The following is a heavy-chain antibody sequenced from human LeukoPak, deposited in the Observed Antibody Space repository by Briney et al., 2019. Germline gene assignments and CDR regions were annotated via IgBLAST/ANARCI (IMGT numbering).Heavy chain of an antibody. CDR1: GGSLSGYY. J-gene: IGHJ6*03. CDR3: ARSRSKGHYYMDV. CDR2: INRSGSP. V-gene: IGHV4-34*01. Sequence: SETLSLTCAVFGGSLSGYYWSWIRQPPGKGLEWIAEINRSGSPNYNPSLKSRVTISVDTSKNQFSLKLSSVTAADTAVYYCARSRSKGHYYMDVWGKGTTVTVSS. D-gene: IGHD6-13*01.